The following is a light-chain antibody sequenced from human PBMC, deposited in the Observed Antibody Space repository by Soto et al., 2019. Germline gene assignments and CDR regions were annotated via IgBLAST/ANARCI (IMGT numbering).Light chain of an antibody. CDR1: ERIGTY. Sequence: EIVLTQSPGTLSLSPGDRATLSCRASERIGTYLAWYQQKPGQAPRLLINDASTRATGVPARFSGTGSGTDITLTITSLESEDFAVDFCQRRSNSPPMCTFGQGTKVEIK. V-gene: IGKV3-11*01. J-gene: IGKJ1*01. CDR2: DAS. CDR3: QRRSNSPPMCT.